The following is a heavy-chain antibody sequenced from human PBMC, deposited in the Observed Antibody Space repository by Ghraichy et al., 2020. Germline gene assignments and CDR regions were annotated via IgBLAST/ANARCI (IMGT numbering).Heavy chain of an antibody. V-gene: IGHV3-9*01. CDR3: AKDSGFGERALDY. Sequence: LSLTCAASGFTFDDYAMHWVRQAPGKGLEWVSGISWNSGSIGYADSVKGRFTISRDNAKNSLYLQMNSLRAEDTALYYCAKDSGFGERALDYWGQGTLVTVSS. D-gene: IGHD3-10*01. J-gene: IGHJ4*02. CDR1: GFTFDDYA. CDR2: ISWNSGSI.